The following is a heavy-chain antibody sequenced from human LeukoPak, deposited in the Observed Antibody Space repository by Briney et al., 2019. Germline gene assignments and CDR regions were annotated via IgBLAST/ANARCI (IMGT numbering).Heavy chain of an antibody. CDR1: GYSISSGYY. Sequence: SETLSLTCTVSGYSISSGYYWGWIRQPPGKGLEWIGSIYHSGSTYYNPSLKSRVTISVDMSKNQFSLKLSSVTAADTAVYYCARDGIVGASDYWGQGTLVTVSS. CDR2: IYHSGST. V-gene: IGHV4-38-2*02. CDR3: ARDGIVGASDY. D-gene: IGHD1-26*01. J-gene: IGHJ4*02.